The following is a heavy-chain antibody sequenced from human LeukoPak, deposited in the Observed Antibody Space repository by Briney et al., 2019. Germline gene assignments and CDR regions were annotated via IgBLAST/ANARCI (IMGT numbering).Heavy chain of an antibody. CDR1: GFPFSTYS. J-gene: IGHJ4*02. Sequence: GGSLRLSCAASGFPFSTYSMNWVRQAPGEGLEWVAYIISGSNTIYYSDSVKGRFTVSRDNAKNSLYLQMNSLRGEDTAVYYCVGAFAPAYCTGSRCPFDYWGQGSLVTVSS. CDR2: IISGSNTI. D-gene: IGHD2-8*02. CDR3: VGAFAPAYCTGSRCPFDY. V-gene: IGHV3-48*01.